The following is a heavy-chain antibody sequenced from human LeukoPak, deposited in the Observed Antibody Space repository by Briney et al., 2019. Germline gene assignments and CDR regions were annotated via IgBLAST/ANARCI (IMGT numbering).Heavy chain of an antibody. CDR2: VSYSGST. CDR3: ARATSGYYFDF. V-gene: IGHV4-59*01. CDR1: GGSISSYY. D-gene: IGHD3-22*01. Sequence: KPSETLSLTCTVSGGSISSYYWNWIRQPPGKGLEWIGYVSYSGSTNYNPSLKSRVTMSVDKSKSQFSLKLTSVTAADTAVYFCARATSGYYFDFWDQGTLVTVSS. J-gene: IGHJ4*02.